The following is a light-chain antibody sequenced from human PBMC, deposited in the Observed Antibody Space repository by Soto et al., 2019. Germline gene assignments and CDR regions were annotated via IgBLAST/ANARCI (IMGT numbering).Light chain of an antibody. CDR3: SSYTNSNTRV. Sequence: QSALTQPASVSRSPGQSITISCTGTSSDVGGYNYVSWYQQHPGKAPKLMIYEVSNRPSGVSNRFSGSKSGNTASLTISGLQAEDEADYYCSSYTNSNTRVFGGGTKLTVL. V-gene: IGLV2-14*01. CDR1: SSDVGGYNY. J-gene: IGLJ3*02. CDR2: EVS.